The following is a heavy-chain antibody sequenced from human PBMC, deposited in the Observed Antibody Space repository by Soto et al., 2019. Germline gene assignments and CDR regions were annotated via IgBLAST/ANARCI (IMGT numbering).Heavy chain of an antibody. CDR1: GGSISSYY. V-gene: IGHV4-59*01. CDR2: IYYSGST. J-gene: IGHJ5*02. CDR3: ARHIWRYSGSNNGFDP. Sequence: PSETLSLTCTVSGGSISSYYWSWIRQPPGKGLEWIGYIYYSGSTNYNPSLKSRVTISVDTSKNQFSLKLSSVTAADTAVYYCARHIWRYSGSNNGFDPWGQGTLVT. D-gene: IGHD5-12*01.